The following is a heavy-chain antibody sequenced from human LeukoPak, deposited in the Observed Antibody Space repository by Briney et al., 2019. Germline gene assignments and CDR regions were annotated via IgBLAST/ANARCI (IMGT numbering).Heavy chain of an antibody. CDR3: AKDPRWRIAAASIYYFDY. D-gene: IGHD6-13*01. Sequence: QPGGSLRLSCAASGFTFSSYGMHWVRQAPGKGLEWVAVISYDGSNKYYADSVKGRFTISRDNSKNTLYLQMNSLRAEDTAVYYCAKDPRWRIAAASIYYFDYWGQGTLVTVSS. CDR2: ISYDGSNK. J-gene: IGHJ4*02. V-gene: IGHV3-30*18. CDR1: GFTFSSYG.